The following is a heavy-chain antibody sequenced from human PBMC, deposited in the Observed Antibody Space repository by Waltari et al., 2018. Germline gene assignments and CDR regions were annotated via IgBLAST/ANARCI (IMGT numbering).Heavy chain of an antibody. D-gene: IGHD6-25*01. CDR2: VYYTGKT. V-gene: IGHV4-39*02. Sequence: QVQESGPGLVKTSETLSLTCTVSGDPMRTTNTYWAWVRQSPERGLEWLGSVYYTGKTWYNPSLDSRVSLSVDSSKSLFSLRLRSLTAADTAVYFCTKSGNSYTNSNFFDPWGQGLLVTVSS. CDR3: TKSGNSYTNSNFFDP. J-gene: IGHJ5*02. CDR1: GDPMRTTNTY.